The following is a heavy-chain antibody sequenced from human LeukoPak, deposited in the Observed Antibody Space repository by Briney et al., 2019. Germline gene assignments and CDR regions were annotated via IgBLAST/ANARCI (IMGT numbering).Heavy chain of an antibody. CDR3: ASTLGYCSSTSCYTNYYYYYMDV. CDR1: GGTFSSYA. J-gene: IGHJ6*03. Sequence: GASVKVSCKASGGTFSSYAISWVRQAPGQGLEWMGGIIPIFGTANYAQKFQGRVTITADESTSTAYMELSSLRSEDTAVYYCASTLGYCSSTSCYTNYYYYYMDVWGKGTTVTVSS. CDR2: IIPIFGTA. V-gene: IGHV1-69*13. D-gene: IGHD2-2*02.